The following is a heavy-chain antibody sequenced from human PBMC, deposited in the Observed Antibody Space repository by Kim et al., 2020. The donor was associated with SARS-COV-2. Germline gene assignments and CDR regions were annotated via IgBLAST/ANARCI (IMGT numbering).Heavy chain of an antibody. CDR1: GGSISSSSYY. V-gene: IGHV4-39*01. D-gene: IGHD3-10*01. CDR3: ARHGSIYPSSGVKNWFDP. Sequence: SETLSLTCTVSGGSISSSSYYWGWIRQPPGKGLEWIGSIYYSGSTYYNPSLKSRVTISVDTSKNQFSLKLSSVTAADTAVYYCARHGSIYPSSGVKNWFDPWGQGTLVTVSS. J-gene: IGHJ5*02. CDR2: IYYSGST.